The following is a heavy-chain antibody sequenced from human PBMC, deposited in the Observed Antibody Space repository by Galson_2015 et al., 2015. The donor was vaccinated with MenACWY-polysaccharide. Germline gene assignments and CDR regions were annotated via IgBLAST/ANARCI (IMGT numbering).Heavy chain of an antibody. CDR2: ISSAGSSI. Sequence: SLRLSCAASGFTFSSNTMNWVRQAPGQGLEWVASISSAGSSIYYADSVKGRFTISRDKAENSLYLQMNSLRDDDTAVYYCTRDSSGGYDYWGQGTLVTVSS. D-gene: IGHD2-15*01. CDR3: TRDSSGGYDY. CDR1: GFTFSSNT. J-gene: IGHJ4*02. V-gene: IGHV3-48*02.